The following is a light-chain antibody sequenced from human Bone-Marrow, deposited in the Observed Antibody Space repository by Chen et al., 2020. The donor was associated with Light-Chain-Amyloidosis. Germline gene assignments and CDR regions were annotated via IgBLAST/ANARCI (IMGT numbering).Light chain of an antibody. J-gene: IGLJ2*01. CDR1: SGRIASNY. V-gene: IGLV6-57*02. Sequence: NFMLTQPHSVSESPGKTVTISCTGSSGRIASNYVQWYQQRPGSAPTTVIFEDNHRPSGVPDRFSGSIDSSSTSASPPISGLKTDDEADYLCQAYDSSNQGVVFGGGTKLTVL. CDR3: QAYDSSNQGVV. CDR2: EDN.